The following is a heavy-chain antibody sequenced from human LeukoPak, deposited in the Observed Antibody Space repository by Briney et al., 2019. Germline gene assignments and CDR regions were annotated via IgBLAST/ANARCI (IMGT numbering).Heavy chain of an antibody. D-gene: IGHD3-9*01. CDR1: GFTFSDYY. J-gene: IGHJ4*02. CDR3: ARDRSYDILTGYSGILFDY. CDR2: ISSSSSYT. Sequence: GGSLRLSCAASGFTFSDYYMSWIRQAPGKGLEWVSYISSSSSYTNYADSVKGRFTISRDNAKNSLYLQMNSLRAEDTAVYYCARDRSYDILTGYSGILFDYWGQGTQVTVSS. V-gene: IGHV3-11*06.